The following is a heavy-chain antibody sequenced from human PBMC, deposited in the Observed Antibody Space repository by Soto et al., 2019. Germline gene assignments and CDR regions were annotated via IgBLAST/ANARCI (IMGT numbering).Heavy chain of an antibody. J-gene: IGHJ4*02. CDR2: ISSSSSYI. D-gene: IGHD3-3*01. CDR1: GFTFSSYS. Sequence: NPGGSLRLSCAASGFTFSSYSMNWVRQAPGKGPEWVSSISSSSSYIYYADSVKGRFTISRDNAKNSLYLQMNSLRAEDTAVYYCARTYYDFWSGYSPPPDWGQGTLVTVSS. CDR3: ARTYYDFWSGYSPPPD. V-gene: IGHV3-21*01.